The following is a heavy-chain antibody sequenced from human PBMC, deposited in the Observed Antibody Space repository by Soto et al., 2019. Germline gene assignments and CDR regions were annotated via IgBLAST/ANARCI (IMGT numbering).Heavy chain of an antibody. Sequence: SETLSLTCAVSGGSISSSNWWSWVRQPPGKGLEWIGEIYHSGSTNYNPSLKSRVTISVDTSKNQFSLKLSSVTAADTAVYYCARFFGNSFDYWGQGTLVTVSS. J-gene: IGHJ4*02. CDR3: ARFFGNSFDY. CDR1: GGSISSSNW. D-gene: IGHD3-3*01. CDR2: IYHSGST. V-gene: IGHV4-4*02.